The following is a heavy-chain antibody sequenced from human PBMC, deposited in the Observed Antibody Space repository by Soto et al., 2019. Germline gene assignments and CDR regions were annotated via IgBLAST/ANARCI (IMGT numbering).Heavy chain of an antibody. CDR1: GRSFTSYY. CDR2: IYFSGSA. J-gene: IGHJ4*02. CDR3: ARRYSGFGDY. Sequence: SETLSLTCTVSGRSFTSYYWSWIRQPPEKGLEWIGYIYFSGSANYNPSLKSRVTISVDTSKNQFSLKLSSVTAADTAVYYCARRYSGFGDYWGQGTLVTVSS. V-gene: IGHV4-59*08. D-gene: IGHD5-12*01.